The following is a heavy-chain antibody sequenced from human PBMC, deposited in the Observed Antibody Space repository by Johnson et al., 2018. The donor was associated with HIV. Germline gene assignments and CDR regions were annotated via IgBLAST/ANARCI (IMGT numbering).Heavy chain of an antibody. CDR3: AKERGTYYVVDSFDI. CDR2: ISYDGSNK. J-gene: IGHJ3*02. D-gene: IGHD1-26*01. CDR1: GFTFSSYA. Sequence: QMQLLESGGGVVQPGRSLRLSCAASGFTFSSYAMHWVRQAPGKGLEWVAVISYDGSNKYYADSVKGRFTISRDNSKNTLYLQMNSLRAEDTAVYYCAKERGTYYVVDSFDIWGQGTMVTVSS. V-gene: IGHV3-30*04.